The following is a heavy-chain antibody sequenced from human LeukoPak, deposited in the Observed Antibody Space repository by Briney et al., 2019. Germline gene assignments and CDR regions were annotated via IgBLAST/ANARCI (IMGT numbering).Heavy chain of an antibody. D-gene: IGHD2-15*01. Sequence: SETLSLTCTVSGGSISSYYWSWVRQPPGKGLEWIGFVYYTGSTNYSPSLKSRVTISVDTPKNQFSLKLSSVTAADTAVYYCARQGDIVVVVAATDNWFDPWGQGTLVTVSS. CDR3: ARQGDIVVVVAATDNWFDP. CDR1: GGSISSYY. J-gene: IGHJ5*02. CDR2: VYYTGST. V-gene: IGHV4-59*08.